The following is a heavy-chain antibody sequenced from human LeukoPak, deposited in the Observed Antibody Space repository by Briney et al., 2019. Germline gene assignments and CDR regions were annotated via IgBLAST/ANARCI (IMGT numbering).Heavy chain of an antibody. J-gene: IGHJ3*01. D-gene: IGHD2-21*02. V-gene: IGHV3-48*04. Sequence: PGGSLRLSCAASGFTFSSYSMNWVRQAPGKGLEWVSYISNSGSTIYYADSVKGRFTISRDNAKKSLYLQMNSLRAEDTAVYYCARGLGHIVVVTAIPDWGLGTMVTVSS. CDR1: GFTFSSYS. CDR3: ARGLGHIVVVTAIPD. CDR2: ISNSGSTI.